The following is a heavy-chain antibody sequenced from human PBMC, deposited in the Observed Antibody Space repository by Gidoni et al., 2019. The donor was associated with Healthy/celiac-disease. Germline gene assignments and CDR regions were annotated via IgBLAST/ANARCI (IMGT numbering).Heavy chain of an antibody. D-gene: IGHD1-26*01. CDR1: GFTFSSYA. Sequence: EVQLVESGGGLVQPGGSLRLSCAASGFTFSSYAMHWVRQAPGKGLEYVSAISSNGGSTYYANSVKGRFTISRDNSKNTLYLQMGSLRAEDMAVYYCATLGGVPWGQGTLVTVSS. V-gene: IGHV3-64*01. CDR3: ATLGGVP. CDR2: ISSNGGST. J-gene: IGHJ5*02.